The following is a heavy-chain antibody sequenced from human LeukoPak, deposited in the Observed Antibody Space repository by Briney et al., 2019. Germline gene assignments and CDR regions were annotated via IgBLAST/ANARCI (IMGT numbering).Heavy chain of an antibody. CDR2: ISYDGSNK. V-gene: IGHV3-30-3*01. CDR3: ARVPDTAMVTAGYYGMDV. D-gene: IGHD5-18*01. Sequence: PGRSLRLSCAASGFTFSSYAMHWVRQAPGKGLEWVAVISYDGSNKYYADSVKGRFTISRDNSKNSLYLQMNSLRAEDTAVYYCARVPDTAMVTAGYYGMDVWGQGTPVTVSS. CDR1: GFTFSSYA. J-gene: IGHJ6*02.